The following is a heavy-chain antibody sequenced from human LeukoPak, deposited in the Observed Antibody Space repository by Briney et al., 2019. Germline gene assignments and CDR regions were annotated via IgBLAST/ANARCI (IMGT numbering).Heavy chain of an antibody. CDR1: GGSISSGGYY. CDR3: ARGYIAARPLGY. V-gene: IGHV4-31*03. D-gene: IGHD6-6*01. CDR2: IYYSGST. J-gene: IGHJ4*02. Sequence: SETLSLTCTVSGGSISSGGYYWSWIRQHPGKVLEWIGYIYYSGSTNYNPSLKSRVTISVDTSKNQFSLKLSSVTAADTAVYYCARGYIAARPLGYWGQGTLVTVSS.